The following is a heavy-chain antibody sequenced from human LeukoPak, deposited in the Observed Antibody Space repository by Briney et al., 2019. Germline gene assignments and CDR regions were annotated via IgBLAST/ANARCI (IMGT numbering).Heavy chain of an antibody. V-gene: IGHV4-31*03. J-gene: IGHJ4*02. D-gene: IGHD3-22*01. Sequence: SETLSLTCTVSGDSINTGGYYWSWIRQPPGRGLEWIGHLYHSGGTYSNPSLKSRLSMSLDTSEDQFTMRLTSVTAADTAVYYCARVKMILVISFFDYWGQGTLVSVSS. CDR3: ARVKMILVISFFDY. CDR2: LYHSGGT. CDR1: GDSINTGGYY.